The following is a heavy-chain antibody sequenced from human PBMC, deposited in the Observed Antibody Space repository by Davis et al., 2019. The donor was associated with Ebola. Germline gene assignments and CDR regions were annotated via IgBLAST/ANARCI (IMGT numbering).Heavy chain of an antibody. Sequence: GGSLRLSCAASGFTFRDYYMSWIRQRPGKGLEWVSYISSSSITIYHANSVLGRFTISRDNAKNLVYLQMDSLRVEDTAVYYCVRPGGDGYNLGWFDPWGQGTLVTVSS. CDR1: GFTFRDYY. J-gene: IGHJ5*02. V-gene: IGHV3-11*01. D-gene: IGHD5-24*01. CDR3: VRPGGDGYNLGWFDP. CDR2: ISSSSITI.